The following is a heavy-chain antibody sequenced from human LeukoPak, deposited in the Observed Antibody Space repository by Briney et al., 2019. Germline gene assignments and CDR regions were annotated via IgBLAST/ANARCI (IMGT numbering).Heavy chain of an antibody. J-gene: IGHJ3*02. CDR3: ARGELPAAFDI. Sequence: GGSLRLSCAASGFTFSSYSMTWVRQAPGKGLDWVAVISYDGSSEYYADSVKGRFSISRDNSKNSLYLQMNSLRAEDTAVYYCARGELPAAFDIWGQGTMVTVSS. CDR1: GFTFSSYS. CDR2: ISYDGSSE. V-gene: IGHV3-30*03. D-gene: IGHD1-26*01.